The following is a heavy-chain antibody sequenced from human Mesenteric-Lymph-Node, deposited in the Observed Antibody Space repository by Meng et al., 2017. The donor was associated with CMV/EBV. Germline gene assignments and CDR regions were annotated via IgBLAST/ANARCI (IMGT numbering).Heavy chain of an antibody. J-gene: IGHJ4*02. D-gene: IGHD2/OR15-2a*01. Sequence: GESLKISCAASGFTFSSYSMHWVRQAPGKGLEWVSYISSSSSTIYYADSVEGRFTISRDNAKNSLYLQMNSLRAEDTAVYYCARIGLRTPDYWGQGTLVTVSS. CDR3: ARIGLRTPDY. V-gene: IGHV3-48*04. CDR2: ISSSSSTI. CDR1: GFTFSSYS.